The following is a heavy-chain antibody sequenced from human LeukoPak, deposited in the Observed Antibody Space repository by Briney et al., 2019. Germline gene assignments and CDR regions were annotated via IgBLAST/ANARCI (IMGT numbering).Heavy chain of an antibody. CDR3: ARGPYGETYYYDSSGYYSFDY. CDR2: ISYDGSNK. D-gene: IGHD3-22*01. J-gene: IGHJ4*02. Sequence: GGSLRLSCAGSGFTFSSYGMSWVRQAPGKGLEWVAIISYDGSNKYYGDSVKGRFTISRDNSKNTLYLQMNSLRAEDTAVYYCARGPYGETYYYDSSGYYSFDYWGQGTLVTVSS. CDR1: GFTFSSYG. V-gene: IGHV3-30*03.